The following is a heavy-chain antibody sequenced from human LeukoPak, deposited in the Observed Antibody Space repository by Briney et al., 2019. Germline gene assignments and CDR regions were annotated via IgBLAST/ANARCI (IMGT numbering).Heavy chain of an antibody. J-gene: IGHJ4*02. Sequence: ASVKVSCKASGYTFTGYYMHWVRQAPGQGLEWMGRMNPNSGNTGYAQKFQGRVTITRNTSISTAYMELSSLRSEDTAVYYCARSLSIAVVGTFGYWGQGTLVSVSS. CDR1: GYTFTGYY. CDR3: ARSLSIAVVGTFGY. D-gene: IGHD6-19*01. CDR2: MNPNSGNT. V-gene: IGHV1-8*03.